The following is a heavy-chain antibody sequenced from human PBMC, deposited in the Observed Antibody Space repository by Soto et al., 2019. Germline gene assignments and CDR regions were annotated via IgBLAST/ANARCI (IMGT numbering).Heavy chain of an antibody. CDR3: ARDDCSGGSCYSERAFDI. D-gene: IGHD2-15*01. CDR1: GYTFTSYG. CDR2: ISAYNGNT. J-gene: IGHJ3*02. V-gene: IGHV1-18*01. Sequence: ASVNVSCKASGYTFTSYGISWVRQAPGQGLEWMGWISAYNGNTNYAQKLQGRVTMTTDTSTSTAYMELRSLRSDDTAVYYCARDDCSGGSCYSERAFDIWGQGTMVTVSS.